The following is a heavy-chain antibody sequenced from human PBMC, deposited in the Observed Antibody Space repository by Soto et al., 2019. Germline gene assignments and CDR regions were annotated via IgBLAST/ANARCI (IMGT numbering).Heavy chain of an antibody. CDR1: GFTFSDYY. CDR2: ISSSGSTI. D-gene: IGHD2-2*01. CDR3: AKDRGCSSATCYQAD. Sequence: GGSLRLSCAASGFTFSDYYMSWIRQAPGKGLEWVSYISSSGSTIYYADSVKGRFTISRDNAKNTLYLQMNSLRAEDSAVYYCAKDRGCSSATCYQADWGQGTLVTVSS. V-gene: IGHV3-11*01. J-gene: IGHJ4*02.